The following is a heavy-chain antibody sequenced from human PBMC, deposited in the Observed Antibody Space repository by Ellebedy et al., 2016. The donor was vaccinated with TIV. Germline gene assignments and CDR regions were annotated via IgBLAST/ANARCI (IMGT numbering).Heavy chain of an antibody. J-gene: IGHJ3*02. D-gene: IGHD1-1*01. Sequence: GESLKISCAASGFTFSTYGMHWVRQAPGKGLEWLAVIWYDGTNKYYSDSVKGRFTISRDNAKNSLYLQMNSLRAEDTAVYYCARRRLRDAFDIWGQGTMVTVSS. CDR2: IWYDGTNK. CDR3: ARRRLRDAFDI. CDR1: GFTFSTYG. V-gene: IGHV3-33*01.